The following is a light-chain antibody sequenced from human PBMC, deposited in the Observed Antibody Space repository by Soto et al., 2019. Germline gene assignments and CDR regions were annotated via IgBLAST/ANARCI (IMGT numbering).Light chain of an antibody. CDR1: QSITRW. J-gene: IGKJ4*01. Sequence: DIQMTQSPSTLSASVGDRVTITCRADQSITRWLAWFQQKPGKAPSLLIYDATNLQPGVPSRFSGSGSGTEFTLTISSLQPDDVAVYYCQQYYNTPVTFGGGTKVEIK. CDR3: QQYYNTPVT. CDR2: DAT. V-gene: IGKV1-5*01.